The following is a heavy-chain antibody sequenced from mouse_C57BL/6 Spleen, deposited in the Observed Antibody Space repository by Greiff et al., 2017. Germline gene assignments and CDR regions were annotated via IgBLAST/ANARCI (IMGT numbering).Heavy chain of an antibody. J-gene: IGHJ3*01. CDR1: GFNIKDYY. V-gene: IGHV14-1*01. CDR3: TTGDRFAY. D-gene: IGHD3-3*01. Sequence: VHVKQSGAELVRPGASVKLSCKASGFNIKDYYMHWVKQRPEQGLEWIGRIAPEHGDTEYAPKFKGKATMTAATSSNTAYLQLSSLTSEDTAVFYCTTGDRFAYWGPGTLVTVSA. CDR2: IAPEHGDT.